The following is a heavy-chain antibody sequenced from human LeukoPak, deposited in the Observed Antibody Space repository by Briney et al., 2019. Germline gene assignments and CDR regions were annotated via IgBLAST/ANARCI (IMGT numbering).Heavy chain of an antibody. CDR1: GGSISSYH. J-gene: IGHJ3*02. V-gene: IGHV4-59*01. D-gene: IGHD3-22*01. CDR2: IYYSGST. CDR3: ARARNYYDSSDYYYEGDAFDI. Sequence: PSETLSLTCTVSGGSISSYHWSWLRQPPGKGLECIGFIYYSGSTNYNPSLKSRVTISVDTSKNQFSLKLSSVTAADTAVYYCARARNYYDSSDYYYEGDAFDIWGQGTMVTVSS.